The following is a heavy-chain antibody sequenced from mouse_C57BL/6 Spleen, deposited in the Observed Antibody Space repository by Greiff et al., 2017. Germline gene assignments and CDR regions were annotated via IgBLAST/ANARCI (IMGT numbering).Heavy chain of an antibody. CDR1: GYTFTSYW. CDR3: ARGSSYGYFDV. Sequence: QVHVKQPGTELVKPGASVKLSCKASGYTFTSYWMHWVKQRPGQGLEWIGNINPSNGGTNYNEKFKSKATLTVDKSSSTAYMQLSSLTSEDSAVYYCARGSSYGYFDVWGTGTTVTVSS. D-gene: IGHD1-1*01. CDR2: INPSNGGT. V-gene: IGHV1-53*01. J-gene: IGHJ1*03.